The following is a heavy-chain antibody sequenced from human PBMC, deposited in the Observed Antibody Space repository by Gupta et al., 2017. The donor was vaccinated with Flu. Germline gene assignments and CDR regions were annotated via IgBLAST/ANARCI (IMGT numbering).Heavy chain of an antibody. V-gene: IGHV1-69*01. J-gene: IGHJ6*02. Sequence: QVQLVQSGAEVKKPGSSVKVSCKASGGTFSSYAFSWVRQAPGQGLEWMGGIIPIFGTANYAQKFQGRVTITADESTSTAYMELSSLRSEDTAVYYCACRYSSSSLTPYYYYGMDVWGQGNAVTVSS. D-gene: IGHD6-6*01. CDR1: GGTFSSYA. CDR2: IIPIFGTA. CDR3: ACRYSSSSLTPYYYYGMDV.